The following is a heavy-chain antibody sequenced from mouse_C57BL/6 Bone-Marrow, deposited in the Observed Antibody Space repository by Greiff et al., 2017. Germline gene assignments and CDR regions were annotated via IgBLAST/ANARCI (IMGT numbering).Heavy chain of an antibody. D-gene: IGHD2-10*01. CDR2: IYPRSGNT. J-gene: IGHJ1*03. Sequence: QVQLQQSGAELARPGASVKLSCKASGYTFTSYGISWVKQRTGQGLEWIGEIYPRSGNTYYNEKFKGKATLTADKSSSTAYMERRSLTSEDSAVYFCARSYPWYFDVWGTGTTVTVSS. CDR3: ARSYPWYFDV. V-gene: IGHV1-81*01. CDR1: GYTFTSYG.